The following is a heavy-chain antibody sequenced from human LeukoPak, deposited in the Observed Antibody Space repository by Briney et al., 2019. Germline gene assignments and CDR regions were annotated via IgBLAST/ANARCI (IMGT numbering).Heavy chain of an antibody. CDR1: GGSISSYY. Sequence: PSETLSLTCTVSGGSISSYYWSWIRQPAGKGLEWIGRIYTSGSTNYNPFLKSRVTMSVDTSKNQFSLKLSSVTAADTAAYYCATRTHYYDSSGYEDYFDYWGQGTLVTVSS. CDR3: ATRTHYYDSSGYEDYFDY. CDR2: IYTSGST. D-gene: IGHD3-22*01. J-gene: IGHJ4*02. V-gene: IGHV4-4*07.